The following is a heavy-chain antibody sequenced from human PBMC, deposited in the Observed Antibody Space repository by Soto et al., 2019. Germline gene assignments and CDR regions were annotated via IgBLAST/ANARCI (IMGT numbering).Heavy chain of an antibody. CDR2: IYYSGST. Sequence: QVQLQESGPGLVKPSQTLSLTCTVSGGSISSGDYYWSWIRQPPGKGLEWIGYIYYSGSTYYNPSLKSRVTISVDTSKNQFSLKLSSVTAADTAVYYCARGVLYNWNYAGWFDPWGQGTLVTVSS. J-gene: IGHJ5*02. CDR3: ARGVLYNWNYAGWFDP. CDR1: GGSISSGDYY. D-gene: IGHD1-7*01. V-gene: IGHV4-30-4*01.